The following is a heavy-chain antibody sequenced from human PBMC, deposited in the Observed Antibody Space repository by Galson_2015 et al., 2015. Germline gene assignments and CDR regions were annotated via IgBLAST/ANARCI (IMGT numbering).Heavy chain of an antibody. J-gene: IGHJ6*02. Sequence: SLRLSCAASGFTFSSCGMHWVRQAPGKGLEWVALISDEGSIKEYADSVKGRFTISRDNSENTLSLQMHSLRAEDTAIYYCAKDNEGYCSDGHCYSYYYYGMDVCSQGTTVTVSS. V-gene: IGHV3-30*18. CDR2: ISDEGSIK. CDR1: GFTFSSCG. CDR3: AKDNEGYCSDGHCYSYYYYGMDV. D-gene: IGHD2-15*01.